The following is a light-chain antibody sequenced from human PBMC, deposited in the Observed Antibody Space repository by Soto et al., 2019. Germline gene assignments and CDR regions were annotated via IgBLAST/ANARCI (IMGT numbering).Light chain of an antibody. Sequence: QSALTQPASVSGSPGQSITISCTGTTSDVGDYNYISWYQQHPGKAPKLMIYEVSNRPSGVSNRFSGSKSANTASLTISGLQAEDEADYYCSSYTTRTPVVFGGGTKLTVL. CDR1: TSDVGDYNY. CDR2: EVS. J-gene: IGLJ2*01. CDR3: SSYTTRTPVV. V-gene: IGLV2-14*01.